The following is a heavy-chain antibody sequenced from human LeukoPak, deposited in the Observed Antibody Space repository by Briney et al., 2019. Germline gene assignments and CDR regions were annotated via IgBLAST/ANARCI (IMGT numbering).Heavy chain of an antibody. CDR3: AKSSSGGWYLLGDAFDI. V-gene: IGHV3-30*18. CDR2: ISYAGSDK. D-gene: IGHD6-19*01. J-gene: IGHJ3*02. CDR1: GFTFSSHG. Sequence: RSLRLSCAASGFTFSSHGIHWVRQAPGKGLEWVAVISYAGSDKYYADSVKGRFTISRDNSKNTLYLQMNSLRAEDTAVYYCAKSSSGGWYLLGDAFDIWGQGTMVTVSS.